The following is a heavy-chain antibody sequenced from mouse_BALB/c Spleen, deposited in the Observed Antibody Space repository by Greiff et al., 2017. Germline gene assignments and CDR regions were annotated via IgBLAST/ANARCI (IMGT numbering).Heavy chain of an antibody. J-gene: IGHJ4*01. V-gene: IGHV1S135*01. CDR3: ARRWSYAMDY. CDR1: GYSFTGYY. Sequence: EVQLQQSGPELVKTGASVKISCKASGYSFTGYYMHWVKQSHGKSLEWIGYIDPYNGGTSYNQKFKGKATLTVDKSSSTAYMHLNSLTSEDSAVYYCARRWSYAMDYWGQGTSVTVSS. D-gene: IGHD2-3*01. CDR2: IDPYNGGT.